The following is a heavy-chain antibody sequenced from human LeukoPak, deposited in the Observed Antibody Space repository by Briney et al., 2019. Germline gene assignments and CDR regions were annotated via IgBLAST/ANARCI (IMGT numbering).Heavy chain of an antibody. D-gene: IGHD4-17*01. Sequence: GAFLDVSWEVYGCGGTNCRTRWARQLHEKGLEWMGIIYPGDSDTRYSPSFQGQFTISADNSFSIAYLQWSSLKASDTAMYYCAKTTVTNDAFDIWGQGTMVTVSS. CDR3: AKTTVTNDAFDI. V-gene: IGHV5-51*01. CDR1: GCGGTNCR. CDR2: IYPGDSDT. J-gene: IGHJ3*02.